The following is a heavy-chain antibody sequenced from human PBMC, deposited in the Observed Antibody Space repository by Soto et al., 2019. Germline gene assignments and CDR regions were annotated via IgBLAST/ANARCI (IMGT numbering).Heavy chain of an antibody. V-gene: IGHV3-48*02. J-gene: IGHJ5*01. D-gene: IGHD2-21*01. Sequence: EVQLVESGGGLVQPGGSLRLTCAASGFTFSSYSMTWVRQAPGKGLEWISFISGAGDIIFYADSLKGRFTISRDNARDSLSLQMHSLRDEDTAIYYCAREGTYGGDWFAYWGQGILVTVSS. CDR2: ISGAGDII. CDR3: AREGTYGGDWFAY. CDR1: GFTFSSYS.